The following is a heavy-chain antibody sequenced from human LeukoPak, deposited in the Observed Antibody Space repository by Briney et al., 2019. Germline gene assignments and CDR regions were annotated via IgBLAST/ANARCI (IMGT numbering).Heavy chain of an antibody. CDR2: IKSKTDGGST. CDR1: GFTFNNAW. CDR3: TPPFPRYYDSSGYCH. J-gene: IGHJ4*02. D-gene: IGHD3-22*01. V-gene: IGHV3-15*01. Sequence: GGSLRLSCAASGFTFNNAWMSWVRQAPGKALEWLGCIKSKTDGGSTDHAAPVKGRFTISRDDSTHTLFPQIPSLKTENTAVYYCTPPFPRYYDSSGYCHWAQGTLVTVSS.